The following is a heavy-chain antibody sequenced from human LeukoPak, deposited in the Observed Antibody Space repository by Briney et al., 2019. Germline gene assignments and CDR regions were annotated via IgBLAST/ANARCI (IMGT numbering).Heavy chain of an antibody. CDR2: ITGSGDNT. J-gene: IGHJ2*01. V-gene: IGHV3-23*01. CDR1: GFTFTSQG. Sequence: GGSLRLSCAASGFTFTSQGMAWVRQAPAKGLEWVSAITGSGDNTYYADSVKGRFTISRNNSKNTLYLQMNSLSAEDTAVYYCAKMQGYFALWGRGTLVTVSS. CDR3: AKMQGYFAL.